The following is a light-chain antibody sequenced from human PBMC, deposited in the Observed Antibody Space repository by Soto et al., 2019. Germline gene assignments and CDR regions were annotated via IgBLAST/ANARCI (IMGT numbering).Light chain of an antibody. V-gene: IGKV1-39*01. CDR3: QQSYSTPCT. CDR2: AAS. CDR1: QSISSY. Sequence: DIQMTQSPSSLSASVGDRVTITCRASQSISSYLNWYQQKPGKAPKLLIYAASSSQSGVPSRFSGSGSGTDFTLTISSLQPEDFATYYCQQSYSTPCTFGQGTKLEIK. J-gene: IGKJ2*02.